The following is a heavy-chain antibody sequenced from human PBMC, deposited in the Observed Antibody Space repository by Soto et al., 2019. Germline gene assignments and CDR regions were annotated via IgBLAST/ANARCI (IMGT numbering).Heavy chain of an antibody. V-gene: IGHV3-23*01. CDR1: GFTFSIYP. CDR2: IIGSGLGS. Sequence: GGSLRLSCAASGFTFSIYPMNWVRQAPGKVLDLASAIIGSGLGSNXXDSVKGRXXISRYNSKNTXYLQMXSLRAEDTAVYYCATDQYGMDVWCQGTTVTVSS. CDR3: ATDQYGMDV. J-gene: IGHJ6*02.